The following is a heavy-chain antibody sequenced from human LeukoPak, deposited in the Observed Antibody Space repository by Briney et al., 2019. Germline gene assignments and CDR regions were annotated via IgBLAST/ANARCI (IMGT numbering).Heavy chain of an antibody. J-gene: IGHJ5*02. V-gene: IGHV1-69*04. Sequence: GASVKVSCKASGGTFSSYAISWVRQAPGQGLEWMGRIIPIPGIANYAQKFQGRVTITADKSTSTAYMELSSLRSEDTAVYYCARDPRTTVTRLLDPWGQGTLVTVSS. CDR1: GGTFSSYA. CDR2: IIPIPGIA. D-gene: IGHD4-17*01. CDR3: ARDPRTTVTRLLDP.